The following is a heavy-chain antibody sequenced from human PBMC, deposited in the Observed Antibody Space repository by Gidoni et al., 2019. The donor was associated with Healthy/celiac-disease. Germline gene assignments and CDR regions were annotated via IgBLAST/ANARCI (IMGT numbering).Heavy chain of an antibody. J-gene: IGHJ6*02. Sequence: GEINHSGSTNYNPSLKSRVTISVDTSKNQFSLKLSSVTAADTAVYYCARDRCSGGSCYSRSYYYYYYGMDVWGQGTTVTVSS. V-gene: IGHV4-34*01. CDR2: INHSGST. CDR3: ARDRCSGGSCYSRSYYYYYYGMDV. D-gene: IGHD2-15*01.